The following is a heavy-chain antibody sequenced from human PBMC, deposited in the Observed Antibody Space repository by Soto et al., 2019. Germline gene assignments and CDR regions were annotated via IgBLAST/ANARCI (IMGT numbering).Heavy chain of an antibody. D-gene: IGHD6-19*01. CDR2: IDPSDSYT. CDR1: GYSFTSYW. CDR3: ARQCRSSPHHYYYGMDV. J-gene: IGHJ6*02. V-gene: IGHV5-10-1*01. Sequence: PGESRKISCKGSGYSFTSYWISWVRQMPGKGLEWMGRIDPSDSYTNYSPSFQGHVTISADKSISTAYLQWSSLKASDTAMYYRARQCRSSPHHYYYGMDVWGQGTTVTVSS.